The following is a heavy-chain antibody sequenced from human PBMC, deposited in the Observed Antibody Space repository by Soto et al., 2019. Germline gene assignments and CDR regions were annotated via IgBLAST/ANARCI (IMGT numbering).Heavy chain of an antibody. CDR1: GFTFSNVW. Sequence: GGSLRLSCAASGFTFSNVWMNWVRQAPGKGLEWVGRIKSKTDGGTTDYAAPVKGRFTISRDDSKNTLYLQMNSLKTEDTAVYYCTTVVAAAGTGEYYYYYYGMDVWGQGTTVTVS. V-gene: IGHV3-15*07. J-gene: IGHJ6*02. D-gene: IGHD6-13*01. CDR2: IKSKTDGGTT. CDR3: TTVVAAAGTGEYYYYYYGMDV.